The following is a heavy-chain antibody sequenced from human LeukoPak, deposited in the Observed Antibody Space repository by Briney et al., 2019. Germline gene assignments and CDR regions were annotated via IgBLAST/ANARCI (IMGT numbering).Heavy chain of an antibody. CDR3: AREYSSGWYYFDY. V-gene: IGHV4-34*01. CDR2: INHSGST. Sequence: SETLSLTCAVYGGSFSGYYWSWIRQPPGKGLEWIGEINHSGSTNYNPSLKSRVTISVDTSKNQFSLKLSSVTAADTAVYYCAREYSSGWYYFDYWGQGTLVTVSS. J-gene: IGHJ4*02. D-gene: IGHD6-19*01. CDR1: GGSFSGYY.